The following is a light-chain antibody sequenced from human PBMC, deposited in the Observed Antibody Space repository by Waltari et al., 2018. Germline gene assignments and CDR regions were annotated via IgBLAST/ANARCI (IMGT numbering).Light chain of an antibody. J-gene: IGKJ1*01. Sequence: EIVMTQSPATLSLSPGESATHSCSASQSLRSTLAWFQQKPGQPPRLLNYGTSTRATGIPARFSGSGSGTDFSLTISSLQPEDFATYYCQQYDYWPWTFGQGTRVETK. CDR1: QSLRST. V-gene: IGKV3D-15*01. CDR3: QQYDYWPWT. CDR2: GTS.